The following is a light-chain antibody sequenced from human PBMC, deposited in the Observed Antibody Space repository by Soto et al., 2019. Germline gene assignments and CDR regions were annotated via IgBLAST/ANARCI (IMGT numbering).Light chain of an antibody. CDR1: QSVSSY. CDR3: QQYGSSGT. V-gene: IGKV3-20*01. J-gene: IGKJ1*01. Sequence: EIVLTQSPATLSLSPWERATLSCRASQSVSSYLAWYQQKPGQAPRLLIYDASNRATGIPDRFSGSGSGTDFTLTISRLEPEDFAVYYCQQYGSSGTFGQGTKVDI. CDR2: DAS.